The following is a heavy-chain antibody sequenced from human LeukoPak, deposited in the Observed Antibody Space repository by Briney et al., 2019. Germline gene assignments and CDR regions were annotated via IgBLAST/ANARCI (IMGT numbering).Heavy chain of an antibody. V-gene: IGHV1-18*01. J-gene: IGHJ5*02. CDR3: ARDGHEVYYYDSSGYQGWFDP. CDR2: ISAYNGNT. CDR1: GYTFTSYG. D-gene: IGHD3-22*01. Sequence: ASVKVSCKASGYTFTSYGISWVRQAPGQGLKWMGWISAYNGNTNYAQKLQGRVTMTTDTSTSTAYMELRSLRSDDTAVYYCARDGHEVYYYDSSGYQGWFDPWGQGTLVTVSS.